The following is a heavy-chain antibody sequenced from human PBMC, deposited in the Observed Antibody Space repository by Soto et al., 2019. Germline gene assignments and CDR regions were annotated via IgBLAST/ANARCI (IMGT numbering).Heavy chain of an antibody. CDR3: ARDHSSSWYPEDPWFDP. D-gene: IGHD6-13*01. CDR2: TYYRSKWYN. Sequence: PSQTLSLTCVISGDSVSSNSAAWNWIRQSPSRGLEWLGRTYYRSKWYNDYAVSVKSRITINPDTSKNQFSLQLNSVTPEDTAVYYCARDHSSSWYPEDPWFDPWGQGTLVTVSS. CDR1: GDSVSSNSAA. J-gene: IGHJ5*02. V-gene: IGHV6-1*01.